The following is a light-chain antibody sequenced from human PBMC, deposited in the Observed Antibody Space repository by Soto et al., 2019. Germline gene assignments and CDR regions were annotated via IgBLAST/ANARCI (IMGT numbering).Light chain of an antibody. V-gene: IGKV3-20*01. Sequence: LVLTQSPGTLSLSPGERATLSCRASQSVSSSYLVWYQQRPGQPPRLLIYGTSKRAAGIPDRFTGTGSGTDFTLTIYRLEPEDSAVYYCQQYGSSALTFGGGT. CDR2: GTS. J-gene: IGKJ4*01. CDR3: QQYGSSALT. CDR1: QSVSSSY.